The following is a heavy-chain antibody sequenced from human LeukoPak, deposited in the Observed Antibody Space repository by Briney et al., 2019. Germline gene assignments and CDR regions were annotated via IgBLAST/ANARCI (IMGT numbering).Heavy chain of an antibody. Sequence: PGGSLRLSCTASGFTFGDYAMSWVRQAPGKGLEWVGFIRSKAYGGTTEYAASVKGRFTISRDDSKSIAYLQMSSLKTEDTAVYYCTREASGYSYGLDYWGQGTLVTVSS. J-gene: IGHJ4*02. CDR1: GFTFGDYA. CDR3: TREASGYSYGLDY. D-gene: IGHD5-18*01. CDR2: IRSKAYGGTT. V-gene: IGHV3-49*04.